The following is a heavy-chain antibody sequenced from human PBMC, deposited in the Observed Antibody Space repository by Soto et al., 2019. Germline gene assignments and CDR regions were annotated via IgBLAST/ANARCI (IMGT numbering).Heavy chain of an antibody. J-gene: IGHJ3*02. CDR3: ATDDFWSGSPDSFDI. CDR1: GYTLTELS. V-gene: IGHV1-24*01. Sequence: ASVKVSCKVSGYTLTELSMHWVRQAPGKGLEWMGGFDPEDGETIYAQKFQGRVTMTEDTSTDTAYMELSSLRSEDTAVYYCATDDFWSGSPDSFDIWGQGTMVTVSS. D-gene: IGHD3-3*01. CDR2: FDPEDGET.